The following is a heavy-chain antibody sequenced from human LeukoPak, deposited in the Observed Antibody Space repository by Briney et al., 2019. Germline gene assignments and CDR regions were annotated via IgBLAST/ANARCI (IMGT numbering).Heavy chain of an antibody. D-gene: IGHD1-26*01. CDR3: ARAGDLGAHPGDAFDI. CDR1: GGSISSGSYY. V-gene: IGHV4-61*02. CDR2: IYTSGST. J-gene: IGHJ3*02. Sequence: SETLSLTCTVSGGSISSGSYYWSWIRQPAGKGLEWIGRIYTSGSTNYNPSLKSRVTISVDTSKNQFSLKLSSVTAADTAVYYCARAGDLGAHPGDAFDIWGQGTMVTVSS.